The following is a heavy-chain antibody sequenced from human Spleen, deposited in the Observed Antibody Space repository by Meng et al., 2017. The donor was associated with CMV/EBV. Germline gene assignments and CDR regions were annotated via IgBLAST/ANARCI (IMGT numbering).Heavy chain of an antibody. CDR3: ARGLGYCSSTSCLYYYYGMDV. Sequence: SETLSLTCTVSGGSISSSSYYWSWIRQPPGKGLEWIGEINHSGSTNYNPSLKSRVTISVDTSKNQFSLKLSSVTAADTAVYYCARGLGYCSSTSCLYYYYGMDVWGQGTTVTVSS. CDR2: INHSGST. J-gene: IGHJ6*02. V-gene: IGHV4-39*07. CDR1: GGSISSSSYY. D-gene: IGHD2-2*01.